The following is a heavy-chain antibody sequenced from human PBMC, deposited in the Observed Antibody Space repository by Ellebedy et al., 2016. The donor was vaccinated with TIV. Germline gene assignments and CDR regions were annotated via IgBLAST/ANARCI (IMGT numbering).Heavy chain of an antibody. CDR2: IHTSGTT. V-gene: IGHV4-4*07. CDR3: ARGGEAFDI. J-gene: IGHJ3*02. Sequence: SETLSLTXNFSGASISSYYWSWIRQPAGKGLEWIGHIHTSGTTNYNPSLKSRVTMSVDTSKNQFSLKLNSVTAADTAVYYCARGGEAFDIWGQGTVVTVSS. CDR1: GASISSYY.